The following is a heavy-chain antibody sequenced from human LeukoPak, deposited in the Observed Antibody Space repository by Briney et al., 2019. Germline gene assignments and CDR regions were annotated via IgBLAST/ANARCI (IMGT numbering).Heavy chain of an antibody. Sequence: SETLSLTCAVYGGSFSGYYWSWIRQPPGKGLEWIGEINHSGSTNHNPSLKSRVTISVDTSKNQFSLKLSSVTAADTAVYYCAIQRDYYGSGSYSHWGQGTLVTVSS. CDR3: AIQRDYYGSGSYSH. V-gene: IGHV4-34*01. CDR2: INHSGST. J-gene: IGHJ4*02. D-gene: IGHD3-10*01. CDR1: GGSFSGYY.